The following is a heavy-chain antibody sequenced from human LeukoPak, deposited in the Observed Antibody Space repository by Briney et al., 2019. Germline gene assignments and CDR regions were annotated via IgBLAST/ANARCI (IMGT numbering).Heavy chain of an antibody. J-gene: IGHJ4*02. D-gene: IGHD5-12*01. CDR1: GGSISSTSYY. V-gene: IGHV4-39*01. CDR3: ARHPRGFSVDY. Sequence: SETLSLTCADSGGSISSTSYYWGWIRQPPGKGLEWIGSIYYPGATYYNPSLKSRVTISVVTSKNDFSLTLSSVTATDTAVYYCARHPRGFSVDYWGQGILVTVSS. CDR2: IYYPGAT.